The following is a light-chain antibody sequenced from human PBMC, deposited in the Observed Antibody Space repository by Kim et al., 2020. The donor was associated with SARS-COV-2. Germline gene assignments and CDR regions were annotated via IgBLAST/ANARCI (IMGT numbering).Light chain of an antibody. CDR3: QQYNSYSRT. CDR2: KAS. CDR1: QSISSR. V-gene: IGKV1-5*03. J-gene: IGKJ1*01. Sequence: DIQMTQSPSTLSASVGDRVIITCRASQSISSRLAWYQQKPGKAPKLLIYKASSLESGVPSRFSGSGSGTEFTLTISSLQPDDFATYYCQQYNSYSRTFGQGTKVEIK.